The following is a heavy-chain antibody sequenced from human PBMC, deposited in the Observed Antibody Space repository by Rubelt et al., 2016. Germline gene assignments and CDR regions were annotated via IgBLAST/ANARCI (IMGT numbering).Heavy chain of an antibody. CDR3: ARGELIVVAHDAFDI. CDR2: INHSGST. Sequence: QVQLQQWGAGLLKPSETLSLTCAVYGGSLSGYYWAWIRQPPGKGLEWIGEINHSGSTNYNPSLKSRVTISVDTSKNQFSLRRGCVTAADTAVYYCARGELIVVAHDAFDIWGQGTMVTVSS. V-gene: IGHV4-34*01. CDR1: GGSLSGYY. D-gene: IGHD3-22*01. J-gene: IGHJ3*02.